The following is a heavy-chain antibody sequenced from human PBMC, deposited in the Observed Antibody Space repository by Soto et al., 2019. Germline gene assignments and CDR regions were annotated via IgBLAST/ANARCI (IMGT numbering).Heavy chain of an antibody. V-gene: IGHV4-34*01. CDR3: ARYSSGCNYYYYGMDV. Sequence: SETLSLTCAVYGGSFSGYYWSWIRQPPGKGLEWIGEINHSGSTNYNPSLKSRVTISVDTSKNQFSLKLSSVTAADTAVYYCARYSSGCNYYYYGMDVWGQGTTVTVSS. J-gene: IGHJ6*02. D-gene: IGHD6-19*01. CDR1: GGSFSGYY. CDR2: INHSGST.